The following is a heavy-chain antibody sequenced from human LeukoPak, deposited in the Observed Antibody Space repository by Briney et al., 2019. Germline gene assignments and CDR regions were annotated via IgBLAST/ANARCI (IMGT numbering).Heavy chain of an antibody. D-gene: IGHD3-9*01. J-gene: IGHJ4*02. Sequence: GRSLRLSCAASGFTFSSYAMSWVRQAPGKGLEWVSAISGSGGSTYYADSVKGRFTISRDNSKNTLYLQMNSLRAEDTAVYYCAKVPSAHYDILTGYLDYWGQGTLVTVSS. CDR2: ISGSGGST. CDR1: GFTFSSYA. CDR3: AKVPSAHYDILTGYLDY. V-gene: IGHV3-23*01.